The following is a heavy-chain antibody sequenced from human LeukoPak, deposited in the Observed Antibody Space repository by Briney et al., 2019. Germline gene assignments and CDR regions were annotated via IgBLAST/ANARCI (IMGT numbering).Heavy chain of an antibody. Sequence: GESLKISCKGSGYSFTTYWIAWVRQMPGKGLECMGIIYPGDSDTRYSPSFQGQVTISADKSISTAYLQWSSLKASDTAMYYCARNHDDCSGGTCSFDPWGHGNLVTVSS. CDR3: ARNHDDCSGGTCSFDP. J-gene: IGHJ5*02. D-gene: IGHD2-15*01. CDR2: IYPGDSDT. CDR1: GYSFTTYW. V-gene: IGHV5-51*01.